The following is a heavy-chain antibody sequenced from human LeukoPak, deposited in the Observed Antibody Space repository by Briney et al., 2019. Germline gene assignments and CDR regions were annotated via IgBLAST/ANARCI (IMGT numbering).Heavy chain of an antibody. CDR1: GFTFSSYA. CDR3: VREDTPATANY. J-gene: IGHJ4*02. Sequence: GGSLRLSCAASGFTFSSYAMHWVRQAPGKGLEWVAVISYDGSNKYYADSVRGRFTISRDNSKDTLFLQVHSLRPGDTAVYYCVREDTPATANYWGQGTLVTISS. CDR2: ISYDGSNK. V-gene: IGHV3-30*04. D-gene: IGHD2-21*02.